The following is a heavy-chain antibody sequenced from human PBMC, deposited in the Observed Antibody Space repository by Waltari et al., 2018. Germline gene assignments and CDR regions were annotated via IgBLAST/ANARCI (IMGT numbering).Heavy chain of an antibody. Sequence: EVQLLESGGGLVQPGGSLSLSCAASGFTFRSYARSWVRQAPGKGLEWVSVIYSGGSSTYYADSVKGRFTISRDNSKNTLYLQMNSLRAEDTAVYYCAKDSKGLDAFDIWGQGTMVTVSS. D-gene: IGHD3-16*01. CDR1: GFTFRSYA. J-gene: IGHJ3*02. CDR3: AKDSKGLDAFDI. V-gene: IGHV3-23*03. CDR2: IYSGGSST.